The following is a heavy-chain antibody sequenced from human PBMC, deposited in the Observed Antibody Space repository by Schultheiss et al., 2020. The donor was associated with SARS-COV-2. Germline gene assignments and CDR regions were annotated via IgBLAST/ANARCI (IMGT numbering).Heavy chain of an antibody. CDR1: GGSFSGYY. Sequence: SETLSLTCAVYGGSFSGYYWSWIRQPPGKGLEWIGEINHSGSTNYNPSLKSRVTMSVDTSKNQFSLKLSTVTAADTAVYYCARVPGYYGMDVWGQGTTVTVSS. CDR3: ARVPGYYGMDV. J-gene: IGHJ6*02. V-gene: IGHV4-34*01. D-gene: IGHD1-1*01. CDR2: INHSGST.